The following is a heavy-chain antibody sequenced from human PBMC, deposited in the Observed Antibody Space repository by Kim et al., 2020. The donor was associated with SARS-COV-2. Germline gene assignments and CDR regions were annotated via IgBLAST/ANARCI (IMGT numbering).Heavy chain of an antibody. CDR2: SGST. CDR3: ARGSIVDY. V-gene: IGHV4-61*03. J-gene: IGHJ4*02. D-gene: IGHD2-21*01. Sequence: SGSTTYNPSLKSRVTMSVDTSKNRLSLKLTSVTAADTAVYYCARGSIVDYWGQGTLVTVSS.